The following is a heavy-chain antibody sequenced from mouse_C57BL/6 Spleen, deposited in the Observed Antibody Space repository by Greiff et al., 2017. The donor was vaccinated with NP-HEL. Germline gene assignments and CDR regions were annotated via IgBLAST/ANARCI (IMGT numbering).Heavy chain of an antibody. D-gene: IGHD2-12*01. V-gene: IGHV5-17*01. Sequence: EVQLVESGGGLVKPGGSLKLSCAASGFTFSDYGMHWVRQAPEKGLEWVAYISSGSSTIYYADTVKGRFTISRDNAKNTLFLQMTSLRSEDTAMYYCARGGRRGTYYAMDYWGQGTSVTVSS. CDR1: GFTFSDYG. J-gene: IGHJ4*01. CDR3: ARGGRRGTYYAMDY. CDR2: ISSGSSTI.